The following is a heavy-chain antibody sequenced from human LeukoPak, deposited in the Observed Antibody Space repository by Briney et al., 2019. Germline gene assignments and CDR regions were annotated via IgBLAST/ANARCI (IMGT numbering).Heavy chain of an antibody. V-gene: IGHV4-39*07. D-gene: IGHD3-10*01. CDR3: ARDRGMVRGEHDAFDI. J-gene: IGHJ3*02. Sequence: PSETLSLTCTVSGGSISSSSYYWGWIRQPPGKGLEWIGSIYYSGSTYYNPSLKSRVTISVDTSKNQFSLKLSSVTAADTAVYYCARDRGMVRGEHDAFDIWGQGTMVTVSS. CDR1: GGSISSSSYY. CDR2: IYYSGST.